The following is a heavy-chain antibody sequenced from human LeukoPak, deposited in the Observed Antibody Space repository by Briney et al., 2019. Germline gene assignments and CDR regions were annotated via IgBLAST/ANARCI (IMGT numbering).Heavy chain of an antibody. CDR2: INHSGST. D-gene: IGHD3-22*01. J-gene: IGHJ4*02. V-gene: IGHV4-39*07. CDR3: ARVRYYYDSSGYYPRKPRFDY. CDR1: GGSISSSSYY. Sequence: SETLSLTCTVSGGSISSSSYYWGWIRQPPGKGLERIGEINHSGSTNYNPSLKSRVTISVDTSKNQFSLKLSSVTAADTAVYYCARVRYYYDSSGYYPRKPRFDYWGQGTLVTVSS.